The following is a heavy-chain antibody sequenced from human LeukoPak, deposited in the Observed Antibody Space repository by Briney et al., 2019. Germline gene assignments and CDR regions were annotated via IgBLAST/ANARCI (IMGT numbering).Heavy chain of an antibody. Sequence: SETLSLTCAVSGGSISSSNWWSWVRQPPGKGLEWIGEIYHSGSTNYNPSLKSRVTISVDTSKNQFSLKLSSVTAADTAVYYCARHSPTYDAFDIWGQGTMVTVSS. J-gene: IGHJ3*02. CDR1: GGSISSSNW. D-gene: IGHD6-13*01. CDR2: IYHSGST. CDR3: ARHSPTYDAFDI. V-gene: IGHV4-4*02.